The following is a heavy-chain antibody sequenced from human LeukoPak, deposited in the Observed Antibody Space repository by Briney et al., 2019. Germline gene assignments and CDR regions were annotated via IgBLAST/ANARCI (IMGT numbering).Heavy chain of an antibody. J-gene: IGHJ4*02. V-gene: IGHV3-33*01. Sequence: QSGGSLRLSCAASGFTFRNYGMHWLRQAPGKGLEWVAVIWDDGSSKYYADSVKGRFTISRDNSKHTLYLQMNSLRAEDTAVYYCTRPTSGSGSFLIDFWGQGDLVTVSS. CDR2: IWDDGSSK. D-gene: IGHD1-26*01. CDR1: GFTFRNYG. CDR3: TRPTSGSGSFLIDF.